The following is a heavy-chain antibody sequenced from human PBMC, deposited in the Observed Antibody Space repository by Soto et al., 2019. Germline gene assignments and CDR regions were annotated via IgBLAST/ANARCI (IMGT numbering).Heavy chain of an antibody. CDR2: ISYDGSNK. D-gene: IGHD3-16*01. CDR1: GFTFSSYA. J-gene: IGHJ4*02. Sequence: AGGSLRLSCAASGFTFSSYAMHWVRQAPGKGLEWVAVISYDGSNKYYADSVKGRFTISRDNSKNTLYLQMNSLRAEDTAVYYCARVVGGALDYWGQGTLVTVSS. V-gene: IGHV3-30-3*01. CDR3: ARVVGGALDY.